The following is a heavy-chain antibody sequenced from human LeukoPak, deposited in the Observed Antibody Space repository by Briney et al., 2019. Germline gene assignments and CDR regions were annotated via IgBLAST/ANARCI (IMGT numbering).Heavy chain of an antibody. D-gene: IGHD6-19*01. Sequence: PGGSLRLSCAASGFTFSGYPIHWVRQAPGKGLEWVAVISYDGSNKYYADSVKGRFTISRDNPKNTLYLQMNSLRAEDTAVYYCASSPMSIAVAGHGAFDTWGQGTMVTVSS. J-gene: IGHJ3*02. CDR3: ASSPMSIAVAGHGAFDT. CDR2: ISYDGSNK. V-gene: IGHV3-30-3*01. CDR1: GFTFSGYP.